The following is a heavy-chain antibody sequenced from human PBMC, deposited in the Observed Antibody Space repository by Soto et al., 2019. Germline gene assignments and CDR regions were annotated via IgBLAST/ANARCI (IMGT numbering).Heavy chain of an antibody. CDR3: AREPRGRGYYDFWSGYLYYYYGMDV. CDR1: GYTFTSYG. Sequence: ASVKVSCKASGYTFTSYGISCVRQAPGQGLERMGWISAYNGNTNYAQKLQGRVTMTTDTSTSTAYMELRSLRSDDTAVYYCAREPRGRGYYDFWSGYLYYYYGMDVWGQGTTVTVSS. V-gene: IGHV1-18*04. J-gene: IGHJ6*02. CDR2: ISAYNGNT. D-gene: IGHD3-3*01.